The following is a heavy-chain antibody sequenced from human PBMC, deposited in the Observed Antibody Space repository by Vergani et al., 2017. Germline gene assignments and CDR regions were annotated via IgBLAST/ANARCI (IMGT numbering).Heavy chain of an antibody. CDR2: IYPGDSDT. CDR1: GYSFTSYW. CDR3: SRPQSSIAAGSFYAFDI. J-gene: IGHJ3*02. D-gene: IGHD6-25*01. V-gene: IGHV5-51*01. Sequence: EVQLVQSGAEVTKPGESLKLSCKGSGYSFTSYWLGWVRPMPGKGLEWMGIIYPGDSDTRYSPSFPGQATISSDESSSTAYLQWSSLKASDPAMFYCSRPQSSIAAGSFYAFDIWGQGTMVTVSS.